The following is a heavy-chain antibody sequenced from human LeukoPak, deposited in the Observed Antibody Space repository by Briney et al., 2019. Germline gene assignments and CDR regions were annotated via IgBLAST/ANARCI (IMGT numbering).Heavy chain of an antibody. CDR3: AREGDDGPSGTFDF. V-gene: IGHV1-46*01. CDR2: INPSGGST. CDR1: GYTFTSFY. Sequence: ASVKVSCKASGYTFTSFYMHWVRQAPGQGLEWMGVINPSGGSTRYAQKFQGRVTMTRDTSTSTVFLELSSLRSDVTAVYYCAREGDDGPSGTFDFWGQGTLVTVSS. J-gene: IGHJ4*02. D-gene: IGHD1/OR15-1a*01.